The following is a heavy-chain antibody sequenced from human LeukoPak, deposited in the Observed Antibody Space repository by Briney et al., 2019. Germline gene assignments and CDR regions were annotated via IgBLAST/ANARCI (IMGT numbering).Heavy chain of an antibody. D-gene: IGHD2-21*01. J-gene: IGHJ6*04. CDR3: ARVRGDKGLRLDSYYDGRVV. V-gene: IGHV1-18*04. CDR1: GYTFTNHG. CDR2: INPYNGNT. Sequence: ASLKVSCQASGYTFTNHGINWVRQAPGQGLAWMERINPYNGNTNYAQKIHGRVTMTTDTPTSTAYMELRNLRPDDTAVYYCARVRGDKGLRLDSYYDGRVVWGTGTTVSVSS.